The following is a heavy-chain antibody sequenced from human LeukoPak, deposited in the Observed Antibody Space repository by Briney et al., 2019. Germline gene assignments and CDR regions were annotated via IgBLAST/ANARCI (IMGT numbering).Heavy chain of an antibody. J-gene: IGHJ4*02. D-gene: IGHD6-13*01. V-gene: IGHV3-23*01. CDR2: ISGSGGST. Sequence: GGSLRLSCAASGFTFSSYAMIWVRQAPGKGLEWVSAISGSGGSTYYADSVKGRFTISRDSSKNTLYLQMNSLRAEDTAVFYCAKGGGVNKSAADRRIDYWGQGTLVTVSS. CDR3: AKGGGVNKSAADRRIDY. CDR1: GFTFSSYA.